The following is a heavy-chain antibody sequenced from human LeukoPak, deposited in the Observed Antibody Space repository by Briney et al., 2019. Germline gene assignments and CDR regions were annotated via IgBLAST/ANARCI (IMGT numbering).Heavy chain of an antibody. CDR1: GGSISSYY. Sequence: SETLSLTCTVSGGSISSYYWSWIRQPPGQGLGRVGYIYYSGSTNYNPSLKSRVSMSLDKSKNQFSLNLTSVTAADTAIYYCARVYCSSNSCYLDYWSQGTLVTVSS. CDR2: IYYSGST. D-gene: IGHD2-2*01. CDR3: ARVYCSSNSCYLDY. J-gene: IGHJ4*02. V-gene: IGHV4-59*12.